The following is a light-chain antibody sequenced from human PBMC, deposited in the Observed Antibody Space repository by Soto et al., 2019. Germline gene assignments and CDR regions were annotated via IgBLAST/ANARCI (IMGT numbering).Light chain of an antibody. CDR1: SGHSSYI. Sequence: QFVLTQSSSASASLGSSVKLTCTLSSGHSSYIIAWHQQQPGKAPRYLMKLEGSGSYNKGSGVPDRFSGSSSGADRYLTISNLQSEDEADYYSETWDSNVYVFGTGTKLTVL. V-gene: IGLV4-60*03. J-gene: IGLJ1*01. CDR2: LEGSGSY. CDR3: ETWDSNVYV.